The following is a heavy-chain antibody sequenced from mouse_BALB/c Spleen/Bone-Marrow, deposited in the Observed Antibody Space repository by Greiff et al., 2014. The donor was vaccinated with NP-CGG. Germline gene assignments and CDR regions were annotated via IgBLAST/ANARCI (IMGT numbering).Heavy chain of an antibody. CDR3: ARQYGNLGVMDY. V-gene: IGHV5-6*01. D-gene: IGHD2-1*01. CDR1: GFTFSRYG. J-gene: IGHJ4*01. CDR2: ISSGGSYT. Sequence: EVQLVESGGDLVKPGGSLKLPCAASGFTFSRYGMSWVRQTPDKRLEWVANISSGGSYTYYPDSVKGRFTISRDNAKNTLYLHMSSLKSEDTAMYYCARQYGNLGVMDYWGQGTSVTVSS.